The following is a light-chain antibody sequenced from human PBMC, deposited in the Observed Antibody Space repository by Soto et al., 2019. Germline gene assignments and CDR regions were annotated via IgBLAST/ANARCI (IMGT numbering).Light chain of an antibody. CDR2: ETS. J-gene: IGKJ4*01. Sequence: EVVLTQSPGALSLSPGERATLSCRASHSVDSSYFAWYQQRPGQAPRQLIYETSSRATGIPDRFSGSGSGTDFTLTVSRLEPEDFAVYFCQQYGSYPLTFGGGTKVEIK. CDR3: QQYGSYPLT. V-gene: IGKV3-20*01. CDR1: HSVDSSY.